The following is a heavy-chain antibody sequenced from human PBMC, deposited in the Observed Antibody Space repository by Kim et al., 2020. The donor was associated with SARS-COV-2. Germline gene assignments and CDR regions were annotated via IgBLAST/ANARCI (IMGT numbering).Heavy chain of an antibody. V-gene: IGHV3-15*01. Sequence: GGSLRLSCAASGFTFSNAWMTWVRQAPGKGLEWVGRIKRKTDGGTTDYSAPVKGRFTILRDDSKNTLYLQMNSLKTEDTAVYYCTTVFLAENIVVIPTTDYYYNMDVWGQGTTVTVSS. J-gene: IGHJ6*02. CDR1: GFTFSNAW. CDR3: TTVFLAENIVVIPTTDYYYNMDV. D-gene: IGHD2-2*01. CDR2: IKRKTDGGTT.